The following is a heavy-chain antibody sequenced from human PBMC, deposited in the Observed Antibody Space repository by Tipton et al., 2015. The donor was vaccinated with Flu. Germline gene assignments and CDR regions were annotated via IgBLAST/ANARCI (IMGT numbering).Heavy chain of an antibody. CDR3: ARGGAGITMVRGATYYYYYMDV. CDR2: IYTRGST. CDR1: GGSISSGNYY. D-gene: IGHD3-10*01. J-gene: IGHJ6*03. Sequence: TLSLTCTVSGGSISSGNYYWTWIRQPAGKGLEWIGRIYTRGSTHYNPSLKSRVTMSVDTSKNQFSLKLSSVTAADTAVYYCARGGAGITMVRGATYYYYYMDVWGKGTTVTVSS. V-gene: IGHV4-61*02.